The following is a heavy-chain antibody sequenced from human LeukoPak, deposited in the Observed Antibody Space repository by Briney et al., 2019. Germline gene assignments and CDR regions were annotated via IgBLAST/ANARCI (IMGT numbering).Heavy chain of an antibody. Sequence: GGSLRLSCAASGFTFSSYAMSWVRQAPGKGLKWVSTINDNGDGTYYADSVKGRFTISRDNFYNTVSLQMNSLRDEDTGVYYCAKALNGFDIWGPGTLVTVSS. CDR1: GFTFSSYA. J-gene: IGHJ3*02. CDR2: INDNGDGT. CDR3: AKALNGFDI. V-gene: IGHV3-23*01.